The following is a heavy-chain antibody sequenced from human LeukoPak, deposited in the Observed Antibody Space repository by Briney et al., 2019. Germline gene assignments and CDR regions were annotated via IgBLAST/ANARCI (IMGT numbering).Heavy chain of an antibody. V-gene: IGHV4-39*01. CDR1: GGSISSSSYY. J-gene: IGHJ4*02. CDR3: ARPMTTDANFDY. Sequence: PETLSLTCTVSGGSISSSSYYWGWIRQPPGKGLEWIGSIYYSGSTYYNPSLKSRVTISVDTSKNQFSLKLSSVTAADTAVYYCARPMTTDANFDYWGQGTLVTVSS. D-gene: IGHD4-11*01. CDR2: IYYSGST.